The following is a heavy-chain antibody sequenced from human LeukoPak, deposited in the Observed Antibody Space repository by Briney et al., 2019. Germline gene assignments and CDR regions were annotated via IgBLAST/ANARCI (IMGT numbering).Heavy chain of an antibody. J-gene: IGHJ4*02. V-gene: IGHV3-30*02. D-gene: IGHD3-16*01. CDR3: AKDGGGGTYSFDY. Sequence: GGSLRLSCAVSGFTFSSNNMHWVRQAPGKGLEWVTFIDHDGSQKFYADSVKGRFTISRDNSKNALYLHINSLRPEDTAVYYCAKDGGGGTYSFDYWGQGSLVTVSS. CDR2: IDHDGSQK. CDR1: GFTFSSNN.